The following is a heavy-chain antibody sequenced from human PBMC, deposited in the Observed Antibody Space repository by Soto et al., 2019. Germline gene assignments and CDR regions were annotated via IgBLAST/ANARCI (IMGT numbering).Heavy chain of an antibody. CDR3: ATEANWNYHNWFDP. D-gene: IGHD1-7*01. V-gene: IGHV1-24*01. CDR1: GYTLTKLS. CDR2: FDPEDGET. J-gene: IGHJ5*02. Sequence: ASVKVSSKVSGYTLTKLSMHWVRQAPGKGLEWMGGFDPEDGETIYAQKFQGRVTMTEDTSTDTAYMELSSLRSEDTAVYYCATEANWNYHNWFDPWGQGTLVTVSS.